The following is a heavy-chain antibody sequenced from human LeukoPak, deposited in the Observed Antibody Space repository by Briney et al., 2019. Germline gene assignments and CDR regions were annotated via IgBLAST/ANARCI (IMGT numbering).Heavy chain of an antibody. CDR1: GGSISSGSYY. CDR2: VYSENT. J-gene: IGHJ6*03. CDR3: ARGLEVRARVGYHYYMDV. D-gene: IGHD1-26*01. V-gene: IGHV4-39*07. Sequence: SETLSLTCTVSGGSISSGSYYWTWIRQPPGRGLEWIGAVYSENTYYNPSLKSRVSISVDTSKNQFSLTMSSVTAADTAVYFCARGLEVRARVGYHYYMDVWGKGTTVTVSS.